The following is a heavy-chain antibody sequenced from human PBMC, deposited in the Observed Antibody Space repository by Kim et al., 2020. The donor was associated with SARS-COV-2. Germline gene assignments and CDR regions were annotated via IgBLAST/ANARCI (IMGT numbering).Heavy chain of an antibody. J-gene: IGHJ6*03. CDR3: ASNLRSYYYYMDV. V-gene: IGHV3-66*01. D-gene: IGHD4-17*01. Sequence: YADSVKGRFTISRDNSKNALYLQMNSLRAEDTAVYYCASNLRSYYYYMDVWGKGTTVTVSS.